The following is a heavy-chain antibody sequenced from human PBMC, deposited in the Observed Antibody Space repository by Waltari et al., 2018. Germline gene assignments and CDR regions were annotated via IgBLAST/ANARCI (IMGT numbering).Heavy chain of an antibody. Sequence: QVQLVQSGAEVKKPGASVKVSCKASGYTFTSYDINWVRQATGQGLEWMGWMNPNSGNKGYAQKVQGRVTMTRNTSISTAYMELSSLRSEDTAVYYCARGRRLLWFGELSDYYYYGMDVWGQGTTVTVSS. D-gene: IGHD3-10*01. CDR1: GYTFTSYD. V-gene: IGHV1-8*01. J-gene: IGHJ6*02. CDR3: ARGRRLLWFGELSDYYYYGMDV. CDR2: MNPNSGNK.